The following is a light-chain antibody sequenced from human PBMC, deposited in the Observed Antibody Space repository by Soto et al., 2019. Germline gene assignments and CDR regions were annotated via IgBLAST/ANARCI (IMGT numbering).Light chain of an antibody. V-gene: IGKV1-27*01. CDR1: QGISNS. J-gene: IGKJ1*01. CDR2: DAS. CDR3: QMYVTAPET. Sequence: DIQMTQSPSSLSASVGDRVTLTCRASQGISNSLAWYQQKPGKDPKVLIYDASTLHSGVPSRFSGSGSGTDFTLTINNFQPEDAATYYCQMYVTAPETFGQGTRVEVK.